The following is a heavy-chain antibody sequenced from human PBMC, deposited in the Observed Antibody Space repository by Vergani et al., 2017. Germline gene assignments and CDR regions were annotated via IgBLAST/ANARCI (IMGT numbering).Heavy chain of an antibody. Sequence: QVQLVQSGAEVKKPGASVKVSCKASGYTFSTYGISWVRQAPGQGLEWMGWISAYNGNTNYPEKFQGRLTMTTDTSTRTAYMELRSLRSDDTAVYYCARDLIEHDTYGQSGYWGPGTLVTVSS. CDR1: GYTFSTYG. CDR2: ISAYNGNT. V-gene: IGHV1-18*01. CDR3: ARDLIEHDTYGQSGY. D-gene: IGHD6-25*01. J-gene: IGHJ1*01.